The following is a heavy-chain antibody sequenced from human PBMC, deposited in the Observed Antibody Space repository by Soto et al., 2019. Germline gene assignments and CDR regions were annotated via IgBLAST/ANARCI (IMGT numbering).Heavy chain of an antibody. Sequence: VQLVESGGGLVQPGGSLRLSCAASGFTFSDYYMSWIRQAPGKGLEWVSYISSSGSTIYYADSVKGRFTISRDNAKNSLYLQMNSLRAEDTAVYYCARADYSQYYYYYYGMDVWGQGTTVTVSS. CDR1: GFTFSDYY. J-gene: IGHJ6*02. CDR2: ISSSGSTI. CDR3: ARADYSQYYYYYYGMDV. D-gene: IGHD4-4*01. V-gene: IGHV3-11*01.